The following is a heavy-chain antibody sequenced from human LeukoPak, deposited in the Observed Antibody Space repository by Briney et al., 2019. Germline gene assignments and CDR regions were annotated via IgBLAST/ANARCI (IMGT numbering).Heavy chain of an antibody. V-gene: IGHV1-2*02. CDR1: VYTFTGNH. CDR2: INPNSGGT. J-gene: IGHJ5*02. D-gene: IGHD2-15*01. Sequence: ASVTVSCKASVYTFTGNHMHWVRQAPGQGLAWMGWINPNSGGTNYAQKFQGRVTMTRDTSISTAYMELSRLRSDDTAVYYCARVVGPYCSGGSCSNWFDPWGQGTLVTVSS. CDR3: ARVVGPYCSGGSCSNWFDP.